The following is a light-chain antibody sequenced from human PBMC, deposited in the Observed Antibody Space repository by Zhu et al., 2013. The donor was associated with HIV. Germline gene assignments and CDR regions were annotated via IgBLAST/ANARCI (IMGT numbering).Light chain of an antibody. Sequence: QSALTQPASVSGSPGQSITLSCTGTNSDIGTYNLVSWYQQHPGKAPKLIIFEVVKRPSGISDRYSGSKSGFTASLTISGLQAEDEADYYCCSYAASNDFXVFGTGTKVTVL. J-gene: IGLJ1*01. CDR2: EVV. CDR3: CSYAASNDFXV. CDR1: NSDIGTYNL. V-gene: IGLV2-23*02.